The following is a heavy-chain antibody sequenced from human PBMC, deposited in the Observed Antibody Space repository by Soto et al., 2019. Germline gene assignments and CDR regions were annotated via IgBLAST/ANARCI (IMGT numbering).Heavy chain of an antibody. CDR3: ARHATSYYDFWSGYYTGRSYYGMDV. V-gene: IGHV5-51*01. CDR1: GYSFTSYW. J-gene: IGHJ6*02. D-gene: IGHD3-3*01. CDR2: IYPGDSDT. Sequence: GESLKISCKGSGYSFTSYWIGWARQMPGKGLEWMGIIYPGDSDTRYSPSFQGQVTISADKSISTAYLQWSSLKASDTAMYYCARHATSYYDFWSGYYTGRSYYGMDVWGQGTTVTVSS.